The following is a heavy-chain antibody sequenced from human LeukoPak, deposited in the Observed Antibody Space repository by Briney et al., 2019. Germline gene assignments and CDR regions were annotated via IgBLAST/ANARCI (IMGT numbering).Heavy chain of an antibody. D-gene: IGHD1-26*01. CDR3: ALEGLVGATHYLDY. V-gene: IGHV4-34*01. Sequence: SRVSISVDTSKNQFSLNLSSVTAADTAVYYCALEGLVGATHYLDYWGQGSLVTVSS. J-gene: IGHJ4*02.